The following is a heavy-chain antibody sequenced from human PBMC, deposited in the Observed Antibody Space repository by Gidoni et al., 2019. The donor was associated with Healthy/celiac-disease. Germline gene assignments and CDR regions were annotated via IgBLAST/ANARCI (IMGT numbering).Heavy chain of an antibody. V-gene: IGHV3-74*01. CDR3: ARGPAYGSGPLPDY. Sequence: EVQLVESGGGLVHPGGSLSPPCAAPGCAFRSYWLHWVRQAPGKGLVWVSRINSDGSSTSYADSVKGRFTISRDNAKNTLYLQMNSLRAEDTAVYYCARGPAYGSGPLPDYWGQGTLVTVSS. D-gene: IGHD3-10*01. J-gene: IGHJ4*02. CDR2: INSDGSST. CDR1: GCAFRSYW.